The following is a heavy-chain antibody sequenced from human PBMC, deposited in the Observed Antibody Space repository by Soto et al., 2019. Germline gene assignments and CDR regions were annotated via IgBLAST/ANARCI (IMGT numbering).Heavy chain of an antibody. CDR2: IYYTGNT. CDR3: ASGHDAYKVRY. J-gene: IGHJ4*02. V-gene: IGHV4-31*03. CDR1: GGSISSGATGSY. D-gene: IGHD1-1*01. Sequence: QVQLQESGPGLVKPSQTLSLTCTVSGGSISSGATGSYWTWIRQLPGKGLEWIGYIYYTGNTYYNSSRNSRPTISIAPSENQFSLRLTSVTAADTAVYFCASGHDAYKVRYWGQGTLVTVSS.